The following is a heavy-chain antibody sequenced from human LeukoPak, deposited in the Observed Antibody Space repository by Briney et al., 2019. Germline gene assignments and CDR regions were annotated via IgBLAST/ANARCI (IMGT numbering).Heavy chain of an antibody. CDR2: IYYSGST. Sequence: PSETLPRTCTVSDGSTSSYYWSWIRQPPGKGQECIGYIYYSGSTNYNPSPKSRVTISVATSKYHFSLKLSSVSAADTAVYYCASGAIRPGELVYWGPGSLVTVSS. J-gene: IGHJ4*01. V-gene: IGHV4-59*01. CDR1: DGSTSSYY. D-gene: IGHD3-10*01. CDR3: ASGAIRPGELVY.